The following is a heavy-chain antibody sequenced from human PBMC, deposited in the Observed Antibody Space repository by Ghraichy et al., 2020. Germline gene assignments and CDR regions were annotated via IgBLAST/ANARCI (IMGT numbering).Heavy chain of an antibody. Sequence: GGSLRLSCAASGFTVSSKYMNWVRQAPGKGLEWVSVIYSGGSTYYAESVKGRFTISRDNSKNKLYLQMSSLRAEDTAVYSCARGVGAYFDYWGQGTLVTVSS. CDR1: GFTVSSKY. D-gene: IGHD1-26*01. CDR3: ARGVGAYFDY. J-gene: IGHJ4*02. CDR2: IYSGGST. V-gene: IGHV3-53*01.